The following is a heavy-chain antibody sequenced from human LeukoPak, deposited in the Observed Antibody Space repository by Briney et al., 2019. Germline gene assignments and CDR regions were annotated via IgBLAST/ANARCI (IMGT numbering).Heavy chain of an antibody. Sequence: ASVKVSCKASGGTFSSYAISWVRQAPGQGLEWMGIINPSGGSTSYAQKFQGRVTMTRDTSTSTVYMELSSLRSEDTAAYYCARGDNWNDPRFDYWGQGTLVTVSS. J-gene: IGHJ4*02. V-gene: IGHV1-46*01. CDR3: ARGDNWNDPRFDY. CDR2: INPSGGST. D-gene: IGHD1-20*01. CDR1: GGTFSSYA.